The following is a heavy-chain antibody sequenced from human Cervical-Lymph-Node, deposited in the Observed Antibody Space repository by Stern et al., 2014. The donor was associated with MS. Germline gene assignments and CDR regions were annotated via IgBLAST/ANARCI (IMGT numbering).Heavy chain of an antibody. CDR2: ISYDGTKR. D-gene: IGHD5-12*01. V-gene: IGHV3-30*04. CDR3: ANIVAKNPNLDF. CDR1: GFTISSYA. Sequence: QVQLVESGGGVVQPGGSHRLSCAGAGFTISSYAIHWVRQAPGKGLEWLAVISYDGTKRHYADSVKGRFTLSRDDSKNTVYMQMDSLRVEDTAVYYCANIVAKNPNLDFWGQGTLVAVSS. J-gene: IGHJ4*02.